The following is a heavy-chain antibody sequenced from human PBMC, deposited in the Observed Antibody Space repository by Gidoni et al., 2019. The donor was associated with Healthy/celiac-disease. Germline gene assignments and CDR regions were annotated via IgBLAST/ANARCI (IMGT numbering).Heavy chain of an antibody. CDR1: GYTFTSYG. Sequence: QVQLVQSGAEVKKPGASVKVSCKASGYTFTSYGISWVRQAPGQGLDWMGWISAYNGNTNYAQKLQGRGTMTTDTSTSTAYMELRSLRSDDTAVYYCARWLRGYSGYAGFDYWGQGTLVTVSS. CDR3: ARWLRGYSGYAGFDY. D-gene: IGHD5-12*01. J-gene: IGHJ4*02. V-gene: IGHV1-18*01. CDR2: ISAYNGNT.